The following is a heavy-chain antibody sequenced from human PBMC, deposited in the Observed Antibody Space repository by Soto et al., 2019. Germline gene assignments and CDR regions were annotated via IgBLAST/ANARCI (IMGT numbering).Heavy chain of an antibody. CDR3: ARGGPRYYYDSSGYLDY. Sequence: ASVKVSCKASGGTFSSYAISWVRQAPGQGLEWMGGIIPIFGIANYAQKFQGRVTITADKSTSTAYMELSSLRSEDTAVYYCARGGPRYYYDSSGYLDYWGQGTLVTVSS. V-gene: IGHV1-69*10. CDR1: GGTFSSYA. D-gene: IGHD3-22*01. J-gene: IGHJ4*02. CDR2: IIPIFGIA.